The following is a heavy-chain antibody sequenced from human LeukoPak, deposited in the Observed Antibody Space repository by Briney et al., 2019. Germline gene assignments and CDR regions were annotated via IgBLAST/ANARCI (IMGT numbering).Heavy chain of an antibody. CDR1: GYSFGTYW. D-gene: IGHD2-21*02. J-gene: IGHJ4*02. V-gene: IGHV5-51*01. CDR2: IYPGDSDT. CDR3: ARRCSGNCYSFDY. Sequence: GESLKISCKGSGYSFGTYWIGWVRRMPGKGPEWMGVIYPGDSDTRYSPSFQGQVTISADKSISTAYLQWSSLKASDSAIYYCARRCSGNCYSFDYWGQGSLVTVSS.